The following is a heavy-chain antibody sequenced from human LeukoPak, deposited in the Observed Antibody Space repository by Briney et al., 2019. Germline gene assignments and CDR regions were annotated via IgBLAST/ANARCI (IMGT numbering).Heavy chain of an antibody. Sequence: PGGSLRLSCAASGFTFDDYGRNWVRQAPGKGLEWVSGINWNGGNTAYVDSVKGRFTIARDNAKKSMYLKRNSLRDADAALYYCASAFVPTVRAYDYWGQGTLVTVSS. V-gene: IGHV3-20*04. D-gene: IGHD3-10*02. J-gene: IGHJ4*02. CDR2: INWNGGNT. CDR3: ASAFVPTVRAYDY. CDR1: GFTFDDYG.